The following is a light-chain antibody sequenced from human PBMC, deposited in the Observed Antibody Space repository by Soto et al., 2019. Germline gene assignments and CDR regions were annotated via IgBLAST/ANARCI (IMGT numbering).Light chain of an antibody. Sequence: DVVMTQSPLSLPVTLGQPASISCRSSQSLVYSDGNTYLNWFQQRPGQSPRRLIYKVSNRDSGVPDRFSGSGSGTDFTLKISRVEAEDVGVYYCIQGTHWPRLKYTFGQGTKLEIK. CDR3: IQGTHWPRLKYT. V-gene: IGKV2-30*01. CDR2: KVS. CDR1: QSLVYSDGNTY. J-gene: IGKJ2*01.